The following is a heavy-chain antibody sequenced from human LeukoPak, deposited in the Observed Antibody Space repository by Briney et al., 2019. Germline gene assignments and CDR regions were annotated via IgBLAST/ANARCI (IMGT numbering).Heavy chain of an antibody. Sequence: PGASLRLSCEASGFTFTNYWIHWVRQAPGKGLEWVSRINNDGSDTIFADSVRGRFTTSRDNSKNTLYLQMNSLRAEDTAVYYCARGGYSHNMDVWGKGTTVTVSS. CDR2: INNDGSDT. CDR1: GFTFTNYW. CDR3: ARGGYSHNMDV. J-gene: IGHJ6*03. D-gene: IGHD4-11*01. V-gene: IGHV3-74*01.